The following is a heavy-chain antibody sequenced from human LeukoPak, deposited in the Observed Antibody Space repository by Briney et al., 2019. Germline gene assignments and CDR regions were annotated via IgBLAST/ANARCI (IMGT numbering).Heavy chain of an antibody. CDR1: GFSFSSHW. V-gene: IGHV3-7*01. CDR2: IKEDGSEK. Sequence: GGSLRLSCAASGFSFSSHWMNWVRQAPGKGLEWVANIKEDGSEKYYVDSVKGRFTISRDNAKKSLYLQMNSLRAEDTAVYYCARVYGDYPSYFDYWGQGTLVTVSS. D-gene: IGHD4-17*01. J-gene: IGHJ4*02. CDR3: ARVYGDYPSYFDY.